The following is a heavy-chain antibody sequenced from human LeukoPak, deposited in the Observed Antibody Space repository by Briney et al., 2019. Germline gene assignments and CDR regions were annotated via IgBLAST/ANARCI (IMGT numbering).Heavy chain of an antibody. V-gene: IGHV1-18*04. CDR2: ISAYNGNT. Sequence: ASVKVSCKASGYTFTGYYMHWVRQDPGQGLEWMGWISAYNGNTNYAQKLQGRVTMTTDTSTSTAYMELRSLRSDDTAVYYCARSLGWRAAAAGTDWFDPWGQGTLVTVSS. CDR1: GYTFTGYY. D-gene: IGHD6-13*01. CDR3: ARSLGWRAAAAGTDWFDP. J-gene: IGHJ5*02.